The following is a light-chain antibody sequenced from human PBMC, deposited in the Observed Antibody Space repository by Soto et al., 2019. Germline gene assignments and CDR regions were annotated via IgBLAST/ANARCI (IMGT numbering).Light chain of an antibody. J-gene: IGKJ2*01. Sequence: IVLKQSPDTLSLSPGERATLSCRAGQRITWDYIAWYQQKPGQAPRLLIYGASTRATGIPYRFSGSGSGTDFTLTISRLEPEDFAVYYWHNYGGAPYTFGQGTNLEIK. CDR3: HNYGGAPYT. CDR1: QRITWDY. V-gene: IGKV3-20*01. CDR2: GAS.